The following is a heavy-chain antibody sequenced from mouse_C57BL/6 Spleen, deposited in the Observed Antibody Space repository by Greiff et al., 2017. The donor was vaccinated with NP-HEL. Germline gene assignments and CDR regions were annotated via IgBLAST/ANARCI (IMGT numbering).Heavy chain of an antibody. J-gene: IGHJ1*03. V-gene: IGHV2-2*01. CDR2: IWSGGST. D-gene: IGHD1-1*02. CDR3: ARGDGDWYFDV. CDR1: GFSLTSYG. Sequence: QVQLQQSGPGLVQPSQSLSITCTVSGFSLTSYGVHWVRQSPGKGLEWLGVIWSGGSTDYNAAFISRLSISKDNSKSQVFFKMNSLQADDTAIYYCARGDGDWYFDVWGTGTTVTVSS.